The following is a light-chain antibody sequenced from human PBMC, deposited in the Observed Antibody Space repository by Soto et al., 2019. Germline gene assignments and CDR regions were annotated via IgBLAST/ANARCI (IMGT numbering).Light chain of an antibody. Sequence: EIVLTQSPATLSLSPGERATLSCRASQSVSSYLAWYQQKPGQAPRLLIYDASNRATGIPARLSGSGSGTDFPLTISSLQPEDFAVYYSQQRSNWPPKYTFGQGTKLEIK. V-gene: IGKV3-11*01. CDR2: DAS. CDR3: QQRSNWPPKYT. J-gene: IGKJ2*01. CDR1: QSVSSY.